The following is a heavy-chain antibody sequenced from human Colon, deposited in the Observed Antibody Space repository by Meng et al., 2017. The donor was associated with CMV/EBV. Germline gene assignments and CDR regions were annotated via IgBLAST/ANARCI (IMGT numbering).Heavy chain of an antibody. CDR2: MNPSRGIT. J-gene: IGHJ4*02. D-gene: IGHD5-12*01. CDR1: GYNFTSLD. Sequence: KVSCKASGYNFTSLDIHWVRQATGQGPEWMGWMNPSRGITAYAQKFQGRVTMTRDTSIDTAYMELTSLKSEDTAIYYCARGIEAGLDYWGQGTLVTVSS. CDR3: ARGIEAGLDY. V-gene: IGHV1-8*01.